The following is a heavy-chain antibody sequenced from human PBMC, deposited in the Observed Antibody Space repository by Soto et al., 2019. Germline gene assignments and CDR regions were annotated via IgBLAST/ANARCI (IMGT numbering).Heavy chain of an antibody. D-gene: IGHD3-22*01. CDR2: INAGSGNT. CDR3: AREGGHYYDSSGYYPLDY. J-gene: IGHJ4*02. V-gene: IGHV1-3*01. Sequence: ASVKVSCKASGYTFTTNTIHWVRQAPGQGLESMGWINAGSGNTKYPQRFQGRATFIRDTSASTAYMELSSLRSEDTAVYYCAREGGHYYDSSGYYPLDYWGQGTLVTVSS. CDR1: GYTFTTNT.